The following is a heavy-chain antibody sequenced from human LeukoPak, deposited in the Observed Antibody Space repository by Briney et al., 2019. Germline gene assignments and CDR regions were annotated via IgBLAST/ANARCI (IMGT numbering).Heavy chain of an antibody. J-gene: IGHJ4*02. CDR2: IWHDGSNK. D-gene: IGHD6-19*01. CDR1: GFTFNSYG. CDR3: AKAAGYSSGWPFEY. Sequence: PGGSLRLSCAASGFTFNSYGIRWVRQAPGKGLEWVAVIWHDGSNKYYADSVKGRFTISRDNSKNTLYLQMNSLRAEDTAFYYCAKAAGYSSGWPFEYWGQGTLVTVSS. V-gene: IGHV3-33*06.